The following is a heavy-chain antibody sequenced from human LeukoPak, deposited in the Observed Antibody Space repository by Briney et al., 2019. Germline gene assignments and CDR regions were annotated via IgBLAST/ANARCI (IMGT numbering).Heavy chain of an antibody. CDR3: ATSWLGELSPFDY. D-gene: IGHD3-16*02. J-gene: IGHJ4*02. Sequence: GGSLRLSCAASGFTFSSYGMSWVRQTPGKGLEWVAVISYDGSNKYYADSVKGRFTTSRDNSKNTLYLQMNSLRAEDTAVYYCATSWLGELSPFDYWGQGTLVTVSS. V-gene: IGHV3-30*03. CDR2: ISYDGSNK. CDR1: GFTFSSYG.